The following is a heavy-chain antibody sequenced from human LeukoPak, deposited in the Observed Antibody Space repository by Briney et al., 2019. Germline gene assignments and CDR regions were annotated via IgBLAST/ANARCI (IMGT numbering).Heavy chain of an antibody. CDR2: IYYSGST. CDR3: ARQSGSYGGILDN. J-gene: IGHJ4*02. Sequence: SETLSLTCSVSGGSITYSHYYWGWVHQPPGKGLEWIGGIYYSGSTYYNPSLKNRVTISVDTSRNEFSLRLSSVTAADTALYFCARQSGSYGGILDNWGQGILGTVSS. V-gene: IGHV4-39*01. CDR1: GGSITYSHYY. D-gene: IGHD1-26*01.